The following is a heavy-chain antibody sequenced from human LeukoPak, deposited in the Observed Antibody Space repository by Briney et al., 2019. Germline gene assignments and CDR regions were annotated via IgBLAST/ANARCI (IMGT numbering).Heavy chain of an antibody. CDR3: AKEAPHTAVLIALPEWNYIDS. D-gene: IGHD2-21*01. J-gene: IGHJ4*02. V-gene: IGHV3-23*01. CDR1: GFSFSSYA. Sequence: PGGSLRLSCAASGFSFSSYAMSWVRQAPGKGLEWAAIISGSGGGTYYADSVKGRFTVSRDFFTSTLDLQMTSLRAEDTAVYYCAKEAPHTAVLIALPEWNYIDSWGRGILVSVSS. CDR2: ISGSGGGT.